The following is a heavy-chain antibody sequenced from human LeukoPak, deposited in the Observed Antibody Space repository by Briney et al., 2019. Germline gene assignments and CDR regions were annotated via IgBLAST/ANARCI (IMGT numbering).Heavy chain of an antibody. CDR3: AKPARTDAFDI. D-gene: IGHD1-14*01. V-gene: IGHV3-23*01. CDR2: MSSSDDGR. Sequence: PGGSLRLSCATSGFSFSSYAMSWVRQAPGKGLEWVSAMSSSDDGRYYAASVRGRFTISRDNSKNTLYLQMNSLRAEDTAVYYCAKPARTDAFDIWGQGTMITVSS. CDR1: GFSFSSYA. J-gene: IGHJ3*02.